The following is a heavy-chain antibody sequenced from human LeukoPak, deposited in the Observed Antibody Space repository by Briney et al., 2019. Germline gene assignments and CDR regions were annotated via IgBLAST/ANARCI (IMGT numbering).Heavy chain of an antibody. J-gene: IGHJ5*02. V-gene: IGHV4-59*01. CDR3: ARGPVVSNWFDP. D-gene: IGHD4-23*01. CDR2: FYYSGTT. Sequence: PSETLSLTCTVSGGSISGYYWSWLRQPPGKGLGWIGYFYYSGTTNYNPSLKSRVTTSLDTSKNQFSLKLSSVTAADTAVYYCARGPVVSNWFDPWGQGTLVTVSS. CDR1: GGSISGYY.